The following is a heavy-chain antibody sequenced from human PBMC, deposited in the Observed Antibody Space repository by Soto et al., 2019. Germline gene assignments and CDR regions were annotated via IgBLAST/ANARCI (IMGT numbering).Heavy chain of an antibody. J-gene: IGHJ4*02. CDR1: GGSISSYY. D-gene: IGHD5-12*01. CDR3: ARGSGYDSSRGQLDY. V-gene: IGHV4-59*01. Sequence: SETLSLTCTVSGGSISSYYWSWIRQPPGKGLEWIGYIYYSGSTNYNPSLKSRVTISVDTSKNQFSLKLSSVTAADTAVYYCARGSGYDSSRGQLDYWGQGTLVTVSS. CDR2: IYYSGST.